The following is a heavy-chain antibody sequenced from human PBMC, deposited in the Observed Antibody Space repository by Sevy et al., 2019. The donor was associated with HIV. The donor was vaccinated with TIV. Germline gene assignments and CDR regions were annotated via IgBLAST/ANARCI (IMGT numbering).Heavy chain of an antibody. CDR3: ARAGYCSSTSCYNYYMDV. D-gene: IGHD2-2*02. CDR2: INWNGGST. V-gene: IGHV3-20*01. J-gene: IGHJ6*03. CDR1: GFTFDDYG. Sequence: AGSLRLSCAASGFTFDDYGMSWVRQAPGKGLEWVSGINWNGGSTGYADSVKGRFTISRDNAKNSLYLQMNSLRAEDTALYHCARAGYCSSTSCYNYYMDVWGKGTTVTVSS.